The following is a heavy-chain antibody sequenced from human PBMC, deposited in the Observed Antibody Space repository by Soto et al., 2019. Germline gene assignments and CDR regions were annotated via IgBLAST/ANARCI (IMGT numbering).Heavy chain of an antibody. CDR1: GYTFTTFW. J-gene: IGHJ5*02. V-gene: IGHV5-10-1*01. CDR2: IDPGDTYA. CDR3: ARIYCTTTTCDSWFDP. D-gene: IGHD2-2*01. Sequence: GESLKISSPGFGYTFTTFWISWVRKMPGKGLEWMGRIDPGDTYATYSPAFQGHVTISADKATSTAYLQWSSLKASDTAMYFCARIYCTTTTCDSWFDPWGQGTLVTVSA.